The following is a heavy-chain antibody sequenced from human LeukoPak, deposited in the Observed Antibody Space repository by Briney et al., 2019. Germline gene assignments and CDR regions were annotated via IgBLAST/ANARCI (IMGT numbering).Heavy chain of an antibody. V-gene: IGHV3-33*06. D-gene: IGHD6-13*01. J-gene: IGHJ6*03. Sequence: PGGSLRLSCAPSGFTFSSYGMHWVRQAPGKGLEWVAVIWYDGSNKYYADSVKGRFTISRDNSKNTLYLQMNSLRAEDTAVYYCAKPIAAAGTDYYYMDVWGKGTTVTVSS. CDR1: GFTFSSYG. CDR2: IWYDGSNK. CDR3: AKPIAAAGTDYYYMDV.